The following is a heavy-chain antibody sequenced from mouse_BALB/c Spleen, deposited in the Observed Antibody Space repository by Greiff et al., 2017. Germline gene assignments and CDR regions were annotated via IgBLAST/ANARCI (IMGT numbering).Heavy chain of an antibody. Sequence: EVMLVESGGGLVKPGGSLKLSCAASGFTFSSFGMHWVRLAPEKGLEWVAYISSGSSTIYYADTVKGRFTISRDNPKNTLFLQMTSLRSEDTAMYYCASSVTPYYAMDYWGQGTSVTVSS. CDR1: GFTFSSFG. D-gene: IGHD2-12*01. CDR3: ASSVTPYYAMDY. J-gene: IGHJ4*01. CDR2: ISSGSSTI. V-gene: IGHV5-17*02.